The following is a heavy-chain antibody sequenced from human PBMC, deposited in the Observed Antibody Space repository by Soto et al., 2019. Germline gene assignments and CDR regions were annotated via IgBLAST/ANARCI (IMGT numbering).Heavy chain of an antibody. CDR1: GYTFTSYA. Sequence: QVQLVQSGAEVKKPGASVKVSCKASGYTFTSYAMHWVRQAPGQRLEWMGWINAGNGNTKYSQKFQGRVTITRDTAASTAYMELSSLRSEDTAVYYCAREGGDIVLMVYAIAAFDIWGQGTMVTVSS. D-gene: IGHD2-8*01. CDR3: AREGGDIVLMVYAIAAFDI. J-gene: IGHJ3*02. CDR2: INAGNGNT. V-gene: IGHV1-3*01.